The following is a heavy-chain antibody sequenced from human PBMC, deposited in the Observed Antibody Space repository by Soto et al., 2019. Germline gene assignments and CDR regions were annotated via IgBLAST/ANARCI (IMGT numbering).Heavy chain of an antibody. D-gene: IGHD2-15*01. V-gene: IGHV4-39*02. CDR2: IYYSGST. Sequence: QLQLQESGPGLVKPSETLSLTCTVSGGSISSSSYYWGWIRQPPGKGLEWIGGIYYSGSTYYNPSLESRVTIAVHTSKNHFSLKLSSVTAADTAVYYCAIRYCSGGSCPFDPWGQGTLVTVSS. CDR3: AIRYCSGGSCPFDP. J-gene: IGHJ5*02. CDR1: GGSISSSSYY.